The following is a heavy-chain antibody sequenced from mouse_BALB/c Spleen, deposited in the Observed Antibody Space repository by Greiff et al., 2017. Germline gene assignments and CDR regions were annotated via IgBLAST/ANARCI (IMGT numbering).Heavy chain of an antibody. CDR3: ARAYYYGSSYVGFAY. J-gene: IGHJ3*01. Sequence: VQGVESGPGLVAPSQSLSITCTVSGFSLTSYGVHWVRQPPGKGLEWLGVIWAGGSTNYNSALMSRLSISKDNSKSQVFLKMNSLQTDDTAMYYCARAYYYGSSYVGFAYWGQGTLVTVSA. CDR1: GFSLTSYG. CDR2: IWAGGST. V-gene: IGHV2-9*02. D-gene: IGHD1-1*01.